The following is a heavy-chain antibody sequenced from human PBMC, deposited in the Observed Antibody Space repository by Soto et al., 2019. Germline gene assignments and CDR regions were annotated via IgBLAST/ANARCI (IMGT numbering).Heavy chain of an antibody. CDR1: GFSLSTSGVG. D-gene: IGHD6-13*01. CDR3: AHTIAAAANYYYYGMDV. V-gene: IGHV2-5*02. J-gene: IGHJ6*02. CDR2: IYWDDDK. Sequence: QITLKESGPTLVKPTQTLTLTCTFSGFSLSTSGVGVGWIRQPPGKALEWLALIYWDDDKRYSPSLKSRLTITEATSTNQVVLTMTNMDPVDTATYYCAHTIAAAANYYYYGMDVWGQGTTVTVSS.